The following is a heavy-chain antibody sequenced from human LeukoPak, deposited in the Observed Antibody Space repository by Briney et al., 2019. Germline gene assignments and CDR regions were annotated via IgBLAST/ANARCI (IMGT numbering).Heavy chain of an antibody. CDR1: GFTFSSYS. CDR2: ISSSSSTI. V-gene: IGHV3-48*01. CDR3: ARDKASYNTSPLDY. J-gene: IGHJ4*02. D-gene: IGHD1-1*01. Sequence: PGGSLRLSCAASGFTFSSYSMNWVRQAPGKGLEWVSYISSSSSTIYYADSVKGRFTISRDSAKNSLYLQMNSLRAEDTAVYYCARDKASYNTSPLDYWGQGTLVTVSS.